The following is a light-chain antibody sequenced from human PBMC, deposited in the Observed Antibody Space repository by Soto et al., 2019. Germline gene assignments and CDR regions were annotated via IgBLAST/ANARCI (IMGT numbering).Light chain of an antibody. CDR2: AAS. CDR1: QSVGSH. Sequence: DIQMTQSPSSLSASVGDRVTITCRASQSVGSHLNWYQQKPGKAPHLLIYAASNLQSGVPSGFSGSGSGTDFTLTISSLQPEDSATYFCQQSYYLPYTFGQGTKLEIK. CDR3: QQSYYLPYT. J-gene: IGKJ2*01. V-gene: IGKV1-39*01.